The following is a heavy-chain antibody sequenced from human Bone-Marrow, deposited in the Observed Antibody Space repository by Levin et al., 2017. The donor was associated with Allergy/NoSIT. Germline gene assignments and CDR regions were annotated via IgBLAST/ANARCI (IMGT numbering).Heavy chain of an antibody. V-gene: IGHV1-24*01. CDR2: FDPEDGET. CDR3: ATVRQGSGSFPSDY. Sequence: ASVKVSCKVSGYTLTELSMHWVRQAPGKGLEWMGGFDPEDGETIYAQKFQGRVTMTEDTSTDTAYMELSSLRSEDTAVYYCATVRQGSGSFPSDYWGQGTLVTVSS. CDR1: GYTLTELS. D-gene: IGHD3-10*01. J-gene: IGHJ4*02.